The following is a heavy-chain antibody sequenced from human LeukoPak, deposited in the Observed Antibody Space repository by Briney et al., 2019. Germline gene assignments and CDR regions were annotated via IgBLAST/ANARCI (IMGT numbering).Heavy chain of an antibody. D-gene: IGHD1-26*01. CDR2: IWYDGSNK. V-gene: IGHV3-33*01. J-gene: IGHJ4*02. Sequence: GGSLRLSCAASVFTFGSYGMHWVRQAPGKGLEWVAVIWYDGSNKYYADSVKGRFTISRDNSKNTPYLQMNSLRAEDTAVYYCARPTYSGSYYWFDYWGQGTLVTVSS. CDR1: VFTFGSYG. CDR3: ARPTYSGSYYWFDY.